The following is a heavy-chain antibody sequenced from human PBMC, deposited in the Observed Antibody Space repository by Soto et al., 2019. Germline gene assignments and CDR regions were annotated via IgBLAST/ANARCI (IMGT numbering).Heavy chain of an antibody. D-gene: IGHD5-18*01. V-gene: IGHV1-3*01. J-gene: IGHJ6*03. CDR1: GYTFTSYA. CDR2: INAGNGNT. Sequence: ASVKVSCKASGYTFTSYAMHWVRQAPGQRLEWMGWINAGNGNTKYSQKFQGRVTITRDTSASTAYMELSSLRSEDTAVYYCARDTAYRSSYGYGPGDYYYYSMDGWGKGLTVTGAS. CDR3: ARDTAYRSSYGYGPGDYYYYSMDG.